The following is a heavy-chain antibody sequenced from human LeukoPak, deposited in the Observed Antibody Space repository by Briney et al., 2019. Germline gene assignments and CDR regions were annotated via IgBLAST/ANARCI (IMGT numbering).Heavy chain of an antibody. D-gene: IGHD6-13*01. J-gene: IGHJ6*02. V-gene: IGHV1-58*02. Sequence: SVKVSCKASGFTFTSSAMQWVRQARGQRLEWIGWIVVGSGNTNYAQKFQERVTITRDMSTSTAYMELSSLRSEDTAMYYCAASNSSSYYGMDVWGQGATVTVSS. CDR2: IVVGSGNT. CDR1: GFTFTSSA. CDR3: AASNSSSYYGMDV.